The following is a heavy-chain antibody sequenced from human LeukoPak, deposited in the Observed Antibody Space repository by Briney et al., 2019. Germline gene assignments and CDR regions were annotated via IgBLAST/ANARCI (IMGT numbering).Heavy chain of an antibody. CDR2: IIPILGIA. J-gene: IGHJ5*02. V-gene: IGHV1-69*04. D-gene: IGHD4-17*01. Sequence: SVKVTCKASGGTFSSYAISWVRQAPGQGLEWMGRIIPILGIANYAQKFQGRVTITADKSTNTAYMELSSLRSEDTAVYYCARWRSRYGDYVAWGQGTLVTVSS. CDR1: GGTFSSYA. CDR3: ARWRSRYGDYVA.